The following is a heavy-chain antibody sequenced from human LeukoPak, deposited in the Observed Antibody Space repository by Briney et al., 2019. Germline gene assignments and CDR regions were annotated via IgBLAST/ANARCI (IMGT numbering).Heavy chain of an antibody. CDR1: GFTLSTNA. D-gene: IGHD6-13*01. CDR2: ISGSGAST. J-gene: IGHJ4*02. CDR3: AKAIAATGRWWIFDY. V-gene: IGHV3-23*01. Sequence: GGSLRLSCLTSGFTLSTNAMSWVRQAPGKGLEWISGISGSGASTYYADSVKGRFTISRDDSRNTLYLQMNSLRGDDTAVYYCAKAIAATGRWWIFDYWGQGTLVTVSS.